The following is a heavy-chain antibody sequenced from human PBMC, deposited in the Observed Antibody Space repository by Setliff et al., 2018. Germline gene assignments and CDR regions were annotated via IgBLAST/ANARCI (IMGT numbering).Heavy chain of an antibody. J-gene: IGHJ4*02. CDR3: ARGRDFWSGYLVY. V-gene: IGHV1-46*01. CDR2: INPSGGST. CDR1: GYTFTSYY. Sequence: ASVKVSCKASGYTFTSYYMHWVRQAPGQGLEWMGIINPSGGSTSYAQKLQGWVTMTRDTSISTAYMELSRLRSDDTAVYYCARGRDFWSGYLVYWGQGTLVTVSS. D-gene: IGHD3-3*01.